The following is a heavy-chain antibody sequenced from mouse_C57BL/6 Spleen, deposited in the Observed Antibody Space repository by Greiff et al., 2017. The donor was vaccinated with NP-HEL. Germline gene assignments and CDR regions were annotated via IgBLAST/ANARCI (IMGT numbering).Heavy chain of an antibody. CDR2: IYPGDGDT. J-gene: IGHJ2*01. Sequence: QVQLQQSGAELVKPGASVKISCKASGYAFSSYWMNWVKQRPGQGLEWIGQIYPGDGDTNYNGKFKGKATLTADKSSSTAYMQLSSLTSEDSAVYYCARSFYCSSEGYYFDYWGQGTTLTVSS. CDR3: ARSFYCSSEGYYFDY. V-gene: IGHV1-80*01. D-gene: IGHD1-1*01. CDR1: GYAFSSYW.